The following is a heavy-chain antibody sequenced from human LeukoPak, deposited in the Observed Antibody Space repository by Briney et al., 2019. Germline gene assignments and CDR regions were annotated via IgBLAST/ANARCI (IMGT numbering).Heavy chain of an antibody. CDR1: GCTIRSYY. CDR2: IYYSGST. V-gene: IGHV4-59*08. Sequence: SETLSLNFPVAGCTIRSYYWSWLRQPPAQGLAWIGYIYYSGSTNYHPSPKIRVTISVDRSKNQLSLNLRSVTAADTAVYYCARLWDYDDSSGYYRRFLYYFDYWGEGTLVTVSS. J-gene: IGHJ4*02. CDR3: ARLWDYDDSSGYYRRFLYYFDY. D-gene: IGHD3-22*01.